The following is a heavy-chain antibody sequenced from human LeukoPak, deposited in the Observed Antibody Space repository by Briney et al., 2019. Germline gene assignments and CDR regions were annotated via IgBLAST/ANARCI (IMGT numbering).Heavy chain of an antibody. V-gene: IGHV3-23*01. Sequence: GGSLRLSCAASGFTFSSYGMSWVRQAPGKGLEWVSGISGSGGKTDYADSVEGRFTISRDNSKNTLYLQMNSLRAEDTAVYYCARDLLWFGEAGDSYWGQGSLVTVSS. CDR3: ARDLLWFGEAGDSY. J-gene: IGHJ4*02. CDR2: ISGSGGKT. D-gene: IGHD3-10*01. CDR1: GFTFSSYG.